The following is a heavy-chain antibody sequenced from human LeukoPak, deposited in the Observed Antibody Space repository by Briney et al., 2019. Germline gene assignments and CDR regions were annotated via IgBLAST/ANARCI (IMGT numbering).Heavy chain of an antibody. CDR2: TVAGYSET. CDR3: VKDFCRGGNCPFPFFDS. D-gene: IGHD4-23*01. V-gene: IGHV3-23*01. CDR1: GFTISGHA. Sequence: GGSLRLSCVASGFTISGHAMSWVRQAPAKGLEWVSITVAGYSETPYADSVRGRFTISRDDSSNTLSLEMNSLRADDTGTYYCVKDFCRGGNCPFPFFDSWGQGTVVTVSS. J-gene: IGHJ4*02.